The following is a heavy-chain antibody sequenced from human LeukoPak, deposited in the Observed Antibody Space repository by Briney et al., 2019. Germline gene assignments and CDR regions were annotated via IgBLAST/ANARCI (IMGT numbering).Heavy chain of an antibody. V-gene: IGHV3-11*01. CDR1: GFTFSDYY. Sequence: GGSLRLSCAASGFTFSDYYMTWIRQAPGKGLEWVSYISSSGSSIYYADSVKGRFSITRDNAKNSVFLQMNSLRAEDTAVYYCARDRYYDFLTGYRYGMDVWGQGTTVTVSS. D-gene: IGHD3-9*01. CDR2: ISSSGSSI. J-gene: IGHJ6*02. CDR3: ARDRYYDFLTGYRYGMDV.